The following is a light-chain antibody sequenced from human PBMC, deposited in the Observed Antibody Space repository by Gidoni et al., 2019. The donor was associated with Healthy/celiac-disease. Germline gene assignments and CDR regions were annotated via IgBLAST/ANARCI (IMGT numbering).Light chain of an antibody. Sequence: EIVLTQSPATLSLSPGDRATLSCRASQSVSSYLAWYQQKPGQAPRLLIYDASNRATGIPARFTGSGSWTDFTLTISSLEPEDFAVYYCHQRSNWPPYTFGQGTKLEIK. CDR3: HQRSNWPPYT. CDR2: DAS. J-gene: IGKJ2*01. CDR1: QSVSSY. V-gene: IGKV3-11*01.